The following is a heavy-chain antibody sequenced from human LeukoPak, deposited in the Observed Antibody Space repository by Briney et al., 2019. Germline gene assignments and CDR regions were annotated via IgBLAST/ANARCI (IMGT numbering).Heavy chain of an antibody. D-gene: IGHD6-19*01. CDR2: MNPNSGNT. J-gene: IGHJ5*02. Sequence: ASVKVSCKASGYTFTSYDINWVRQATGQGLEWMGWMNPNSGNTGYAQKFQGRVTMTRNTSISTAYMELSSLRSEDTAVYYCARRPKGAVAGRNWFDPWGQGTLVTVSS. V-gene: IGHV1-8*01. CDR1: GYTFTSYD. CDR3: ARRPKGAVAGRNWFDP.